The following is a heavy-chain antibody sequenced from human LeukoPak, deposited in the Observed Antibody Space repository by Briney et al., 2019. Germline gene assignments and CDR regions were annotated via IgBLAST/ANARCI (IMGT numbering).Heavy chain of an antibody. J-gene: IGHJ4*02. CDR1: GFTFSSYS. CDR2: ISSSSSYI. V-gene: IGHV3-21*01. Sequence: GGSLRLSRAASGFTFSSYSMNWVRQAPGKGLEWVSSISSSSSYIYYADSVKGRFTISRDNAKNSLYPQMNSLRAEDTAVYYCARGGGATNPFDYWGQGTLVTVSS. CDR3: ARGGGATNPFDY. D-gene: IGHD1-26*01.